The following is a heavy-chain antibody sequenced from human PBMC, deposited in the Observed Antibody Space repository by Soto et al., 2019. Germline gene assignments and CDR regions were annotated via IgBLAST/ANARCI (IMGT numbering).Heavy chain of an antibody. CDR2: VYATGTS. CDR3: VRDGSKNLRDCFDP. J-gene: IGHJ5*02. Sequence: ETRSLTCSVSGGYMSKFYWSWIRKTAGKGLEWMGRVYATGTSDYNPSLRSRTAMSVDTSKKTFSLRLRSGTAADTGVYYCVRDGSKNLRDCFDPWGQGILVTVS. V-gene: IGHV4-4*07. D-gene: IGHD4-17*01. CDR1: GGYMSKFY.